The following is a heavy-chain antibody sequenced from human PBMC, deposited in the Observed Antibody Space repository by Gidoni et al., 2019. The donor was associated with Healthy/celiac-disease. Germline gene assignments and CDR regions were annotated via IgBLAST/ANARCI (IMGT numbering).Heavy chain of an antibody. CDR3: ARDIEEQQVLAPFDY. J-gene: IGHJ4*02. D-gene: IGHD6-13*01. V-gene: IGHV3-30-3*01. CDR1: GFTFRSYA. Sequence: QVQLVESGGGVVQPGRSLRLSCAASGFTFRSYAMHWVRQAPGKGLEWVAVISYDGSNKNYADSVKGRFTIARDNSKNTLYLQMNSLRSEDTAVYYCARDIEEQQVLAPFDYWGQGTLVTVSS. CDR2: ISYDGSNK.